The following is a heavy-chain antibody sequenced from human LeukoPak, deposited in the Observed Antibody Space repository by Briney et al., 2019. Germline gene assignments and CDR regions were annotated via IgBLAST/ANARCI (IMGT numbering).Heavy chain of an antibody. CDR2: INPKSGVT. CDR3: ARALNSIDALDI. V-gene: IGHV1-2*02. CDR1: GYTFTGYY. J-gene: IGHJ3*02. D-gene: IGHD3-3*02. Sequence: ASVKVSCKASGYTFTGYYTHWVRQAPGQGLEWMGWINPKSGVTNYAQKFQGRVTMTRDTSVTTAYMEVSRLTSDDTAVYYCARALNSIDALDIWGQGTMVTVSS.